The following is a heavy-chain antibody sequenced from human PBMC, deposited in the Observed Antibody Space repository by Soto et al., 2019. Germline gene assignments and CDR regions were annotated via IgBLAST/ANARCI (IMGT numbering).Heavy chain of an antibody. V-gene: IGHV4-59*11. CDR3: ARDGAQGTGTLFFDY. J-gene: IGHJ4*02. D-gene: IGHD1-7*01. CDR2: IYYTGSA. CDR1: GGPTNTHY. Sequence: QVQLLESGPGLVKSSETLSLTCTVSGGPTNTHYWNWIRQRPGKGLEWIGYIYYTGSAKYNPSLKSRVTISRDTSKNQFSLKLNSVTAADTAVYYCARDGAQGTGTLFFDYWGQGALVTVSS.